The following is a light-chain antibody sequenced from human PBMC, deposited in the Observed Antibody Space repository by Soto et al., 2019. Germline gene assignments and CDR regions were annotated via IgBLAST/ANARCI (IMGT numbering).Light chain of an antibody. V-gene: IGKV1-27*01. CDR3: LKFNTAPLT. Sequence: DIQMTQSPSSLSASVGDRVTITCRESRDVSVYLAWYQQKPGKVPKLLIYSASTLQSGVPSRFSGSGSGTDFTLTISNLQPEDVATYFCLKFNTAPLTFGQGTRLEIK. CDR1: RDVSVY. CDR2: SAS. J-gene: IGKJ5*01.